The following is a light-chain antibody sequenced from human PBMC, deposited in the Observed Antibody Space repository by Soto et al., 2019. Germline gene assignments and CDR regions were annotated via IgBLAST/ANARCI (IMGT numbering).Light chain of an antibody. V-gene: IGKV2-30*01. CDR3: MQGTHWPPI. CDR1: QSLVYSDGNTF. CDR2: KVS. Sequence: DVVMTQSPLSLPVTLGQPASISCRSNQSLVYSDGNTFLSWFQQRPGQSPRRLIYKVSNRDSGVPDRFSGSGSGTDFTLKITRVEAEDVGVYYCMQGTHWPPIFGPATKVDIK. J-gene: IGKJ3*01.